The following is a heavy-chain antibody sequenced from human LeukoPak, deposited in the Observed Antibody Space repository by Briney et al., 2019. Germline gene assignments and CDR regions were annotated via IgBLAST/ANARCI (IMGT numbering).Heavy chain of an antibody. CDR1: GGSIFESTYY. V-gene: IGHV4-39*01. J-gene: IGHJ5*02. D-gene: IGHD3-22*01. CDR3: VRQASGYYPSYFDP. Sequence: PSETLSLTCTASGGSIFESTYYWGWIRQAPGKGLEWIGSIFYSGNSFYTPSLKSRVTIFADTSKNQFSLKLTSVTAADTAVYYCVRQASGYYPSYFDPWGQGTLVTVSS. CDR2: IFYSGNS.